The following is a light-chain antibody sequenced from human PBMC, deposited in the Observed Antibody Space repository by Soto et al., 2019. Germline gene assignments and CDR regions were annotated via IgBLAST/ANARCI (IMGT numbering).Light chain of an antibody. V-gene: IGKV1-5*01. CDR2: DAS. Sequence: IQMTQSPSTLSASVRDRVTITCRASESISSWLAWYQQKPGQAPKLLMYDASRLESGVPSRFSGSGSGTEFTLTISRLEPDDLATYYCQQFNTYPWTFGLGTKVEVK. J-gene: IGKJ1*01. CDR1: ESISSW. CDR3: QQFNTYPWT.